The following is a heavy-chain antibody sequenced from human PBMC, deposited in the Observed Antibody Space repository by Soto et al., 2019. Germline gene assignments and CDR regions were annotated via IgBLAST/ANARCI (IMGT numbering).Heavy chain of an antibody. CDR1: GFTFTSSA. Sequence: EVQLLESGGDLVQPGGSLRLSCAASGFTFTSSAMSWIRQAPGKGLEWVSAITGGGDNTYYADSVKGRFTISRDNSKHTLYMQMNSLRAEDTAFYYCTQDGGSRDWLTLNWGPGTLVTVSS. V-gene: IGHV3-23*01. CDR3: TQDGGSRDWLTLN. D-gene: IGHD3-9*01. CDR2: ITGGGDNT. J-gene: IGHJ4*02.